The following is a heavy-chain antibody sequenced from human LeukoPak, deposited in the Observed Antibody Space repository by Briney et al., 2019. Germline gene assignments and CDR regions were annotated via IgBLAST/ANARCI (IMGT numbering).Heavy chain of an antibody. CDR3: AKDQSRVGASDPFDS. CDR2: ISGSGAST. V-gene: IGHV3-23*01. CDR1: GFTFTNCA. D-gene: IGHD1-26*01. Sequence: LSGGSLRLSCAASGFTFTNCAMTWVRQAPGKGLEWVSSISGSGASTYYADSVRGRFTISRDNSKNTVYLQMNGLSVEDTALYYCAKDQSRVGASDPFDSWGQGTQVTASS. J-gene: IGHJ5*01.